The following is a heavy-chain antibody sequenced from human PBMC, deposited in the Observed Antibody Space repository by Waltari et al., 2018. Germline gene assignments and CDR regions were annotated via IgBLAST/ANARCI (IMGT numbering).Heavy chain of an antibody. Sequence: QVQLVQSGAEVKKPGSSVKVSCQASGGPFSSYAISWLRPAPGQGLEWMGGITPIFGTANYEQKFQGRVTITADESTSTAYMELSSLRSEDTAVYYCARGTYSSSWYAPDYWGQGTLVTVSS. J-gene: IGHJ4*02. D-gene: IGHD6-13*01. V-gene: IGHV1-69*01. CDR3: ARGTYSSSWYAPDY. CDR2: ITPIFGTA. CDR1: GGPFSSYA.